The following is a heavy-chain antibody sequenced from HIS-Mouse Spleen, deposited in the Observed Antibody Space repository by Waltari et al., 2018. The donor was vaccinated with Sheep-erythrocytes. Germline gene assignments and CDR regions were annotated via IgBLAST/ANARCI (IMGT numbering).Heavy chain of an antibody. Sequence: QLQLQESGPGLVKPSETLSLTCTVSGGSISSSSYYWGWIRQPPGKGLEWIGSIYYSGSTDYNPSLKSRVTRSVETSKNQFSLKLSSVTAADTAVYYCARLYYYDSSGYYFDYWGQGTLVTVSS. D-gene: IGHD3-22*01. J-gene: IGHJ4*02. CDR2: IYYSGST. CDR1: GGSISSSSYY. V-gene: IGHV4-39*01. CDR3: ARLYYYDSSGYYFDY.